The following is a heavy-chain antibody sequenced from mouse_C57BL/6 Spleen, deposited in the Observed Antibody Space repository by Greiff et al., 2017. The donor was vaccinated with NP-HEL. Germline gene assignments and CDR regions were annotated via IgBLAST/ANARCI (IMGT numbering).Heavy chain of an antibody. CDR1: GFNIKDDY. J-gene: IGHJ3*01. V-gene: IGHV14-4*01. CDR3: TTGKA. CDR2: IDPENGDT. Sequence: EVKVEESGAELVRPGASVKLSCTASGFNIKDDYMHWVKQRPEQGLEWIGWIDPENGDTEYASKFQGKATITADTSSNTAYLQLSSLTSEDTAVYYCTTGKAWGQGTLVTVSA.